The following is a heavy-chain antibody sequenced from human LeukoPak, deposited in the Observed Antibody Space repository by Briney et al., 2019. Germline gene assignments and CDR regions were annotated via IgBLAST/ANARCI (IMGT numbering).Heavy chain of an antibody. CDR2: FDPEDGET. D-gene: IGHD3-22*01. Sequence: ASVKVSCKVSGYTLTELSMHWVRQARGKGLEWMGGFDPEDGETIYAQKFQGRVTMTEDTSTDTAYMELSSLRSEDTAVYYCATDSDSSGYLSLDYWGQGTLVTVSS. CDR3: ATDSDSSGYLSLDY. CDR1: GYTLTELS. J-gene: IGHJ4*02. V-gene: IGHV1-24*01.